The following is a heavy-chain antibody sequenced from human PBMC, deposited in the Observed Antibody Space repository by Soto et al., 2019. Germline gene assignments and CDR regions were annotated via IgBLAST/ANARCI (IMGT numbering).Heavy chain of an antibody. CDR1: GYIFTDYP. Sequence: QVQFLQSGAEVKKPGASVKVSCKTSGYIFTDYPIHWVRQAPGRGLEWVAWINTGNGTTRYSPRLQGRVSLRTYTSASTAFMELTRLRFEDTAIYYCASNAFEYWGQGTLVAVSP. J-gene: IGHJ4*02. V-gene: IGHV1-3*04. CDR2: INTGNGTT. CDR3: ASNAFEY.